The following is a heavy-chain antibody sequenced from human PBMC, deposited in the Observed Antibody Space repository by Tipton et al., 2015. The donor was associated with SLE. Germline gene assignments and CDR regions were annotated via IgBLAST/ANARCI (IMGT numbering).Heavy chain of an antibody. J-gene: IGHJ3*02. CDR1: GGSISSSSYY. CDR3: ARENIGYNYAFDM. D-gene: IGHD5-24*01. CDR2: IYYSGST. Sequence: TLSLTCTVSGGSISSSSYYWGWIRQPPGKGLEWIGSIYYSGSTNYNPSLKSRVTISVDTSKNQFSLKVSSVTAADTAVYYCARENIGYNYAFDMWGQGTMVTVSS. V-gene: IGHV4-39*07.